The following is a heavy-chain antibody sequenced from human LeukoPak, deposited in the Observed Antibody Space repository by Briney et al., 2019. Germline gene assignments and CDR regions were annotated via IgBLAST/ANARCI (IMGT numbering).Heavy chain of an antibody. CDR3: ATLRTGYCSGGSCLP. CDR2: INPSGGST. CDR1: GYTFTSYY. V-gene: IGHV1-46*01. J-gene: IGHJ4*02. Sequence: ASVKVSCKASGYTFTSYYMHWVRQAPGQGLEWMGIINPSGGSTSYAQKFQGRVTMTRDTSTSTVYMELSSLRSEDTAVYYCATLRTGYCSGGSCLPWGQGTLVTVSS. D-gene: IGHD2-15*01.